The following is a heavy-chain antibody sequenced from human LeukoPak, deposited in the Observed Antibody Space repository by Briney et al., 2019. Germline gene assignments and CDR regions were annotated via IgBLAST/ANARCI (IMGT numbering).Heavy chain of an antibody. V-gene: IGHV4-59*12. J-gene: IGHJ4*02. CDR3: ARVRAAAIPYYFDY. Sequence: SETLSLTCTVSGGSISSYYWSWIRQPPGKGPEWIGYIYYSGSTNYNPSLKSRVTISVDTSKNQFSLKLTSVTAADTAAYYCARVRAAAIPYYFDYWGRGTLVTVSS. D-gene: IGHD6-13*01. CDR2: IYYSGST. CDR1: GGSISSYY.